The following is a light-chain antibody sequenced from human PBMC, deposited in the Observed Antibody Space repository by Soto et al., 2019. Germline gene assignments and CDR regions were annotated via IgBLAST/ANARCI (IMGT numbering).Light chain of an antibody. CDR1: QSVSNNY. CDR3: QQYGSSLYT. V-gene: IGKV3-20*01. CDR2: GAS. Sequence: EIVLTQSPGTLSLSPGERATLSCRASQSVSNNYLAWYQQKPGQAPRLLISGASNRATGIPDRFSGSGSGTDFTLTISRLEPEDFAVYYCQQYGSSLYTFGQGTKLEIK. J-gene: IGKJ2*01.